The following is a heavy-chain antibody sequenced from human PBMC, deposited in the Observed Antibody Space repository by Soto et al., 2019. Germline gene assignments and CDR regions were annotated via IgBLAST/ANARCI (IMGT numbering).Heavy chain of an antibody. V-gene: IGHV4-39*01. Sequence: PSETLSLTCTVSGGSLSTSSYYRGWIRQPPGKGLEWIGSIYYSGSTYYNPSLKSRVTISVDTSKNQFSLKLSSVTAADTAVYYCARDYDSSGDYSGQGSLVSVSS. CDR2: IYYSGST. D-gene: IGHD3-22*01. J-gene: IGHJ4*02. CDR3: ARDYDSSGDY. CDR1: GGSLSTSSYY.